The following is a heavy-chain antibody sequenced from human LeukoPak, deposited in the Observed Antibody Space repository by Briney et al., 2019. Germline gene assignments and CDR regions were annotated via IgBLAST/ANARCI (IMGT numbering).Heavy chain of an antibody. CDR2: INCNSGDA. D-gene: IGHD2-8*01. CDR1: GYSFTEHY. Sequence: ASVKVSCKASGYSFTEHYIYWVRQAPGQGLEWVGRINCNSGDANSAQKFQGRVTMTRDMSVSTAYMDLSSVTSDDSAVYFCARSAGHCSNGICFTDYYMDVWGRGTTVTVSS. CDR3: ARSAGHCSNGICFTDYYMDV. V-gene: IGHV1-2*02. J-gene: IGHJ6*03.